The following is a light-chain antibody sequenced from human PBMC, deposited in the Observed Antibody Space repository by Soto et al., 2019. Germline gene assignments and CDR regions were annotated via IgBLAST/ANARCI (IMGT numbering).Light chain of an antibody. J-gene: IGKJ1*01. CDR1: QGITSY. CDR2: SAS. V-gene: IGKV1-9*01. CDR3: QQYNSYS. Sequence: DIHMTQSHSTLSASVGHRVTITCRASQGITSYLAWYQQRPGKAPGLLIYSASTLQSGVPSRFSGSGYGTDFSLTISSLQPDDFATYYCQQYNSYSFGQGTKVDI.